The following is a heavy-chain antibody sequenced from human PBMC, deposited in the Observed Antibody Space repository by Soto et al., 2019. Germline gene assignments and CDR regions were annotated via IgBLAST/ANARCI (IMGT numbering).Heavy chain of an antibody. CDR1: GYTFTSYD. CDR3: ARGQYYDFWSGYHRWGNNYYYYYMDV. J-gene: IGHJ6*03. V-gene: IGHV1-8*01. Sequence: QVQLVQSGAEVKKPGASVKVSCKASGYTFTSYDINWVRQATGQGLEWMGWMNPNSGNTGYAQKFQGRVTMTRNTSISTAYMELSSLRSEDTAVYYCARGQYYDFWSGYHRWGNNYYYYYMDVWGKGTTVTVSS. CDR2: MNPNSGNT. D-gene: IGHD3-3*01.